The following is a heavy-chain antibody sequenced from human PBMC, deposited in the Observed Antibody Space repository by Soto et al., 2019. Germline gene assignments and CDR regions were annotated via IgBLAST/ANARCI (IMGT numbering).Heavy chain of an antibody. CDR2: ISTYSGDT. CDR1: GYTFFTYD. D-gene: IGHD5-12*01. Sequence: QVHLVQSGVEVKTPGASVKVSCQASGYTFFTYDISWVRQAPGQGLEWMGWISTYSGDTKYAQKFQGRVTMTTATSTTTAYLELRSLRFDETAVYYCARHHGPTTSENWFDPWGQGTLVTVSS. J-gene: IGHJ5*02. CDR3: ARHHGPTTSENWFDP. V-gene: IGHV1-18*01.